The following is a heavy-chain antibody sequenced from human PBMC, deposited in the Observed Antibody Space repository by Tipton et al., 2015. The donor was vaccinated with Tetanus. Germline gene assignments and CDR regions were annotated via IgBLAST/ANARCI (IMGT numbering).Heavy chain of an antibody. D-gene: IGHD3-16*02. J-gene: IGHJ5*02. CDR1: GGSISSSSYY. Sequence: LRLSCTVSGGSISSSSYYWGWIRQPPGKGLEWIGSIYYSGSTYYNPSLKSRVTISVDTSKNQFSLKLSSVTAADTAVYYCARGDYDYVWGSYRFDSSTGNPIIHNWFDPWGQGPLVTVSS. CDR3: ARGDYDYVWGSYRFDSSTGNPIIHNWFDP. V-gene: IGHV4-39*01. CDR2: IYYSGST.